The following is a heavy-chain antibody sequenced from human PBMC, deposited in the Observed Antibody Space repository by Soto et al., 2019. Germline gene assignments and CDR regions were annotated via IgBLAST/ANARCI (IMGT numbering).Heavy chain of an antibody. J-gene: IGHJ6*02. V-gene: IGHV1-69*01. CDR2: IIPIPGTA. CDR3: ARSQGSSTSLEIYYYYYYGMDV. D-gene: IGHD2-2*01. Sequence: QVQLVQSGAEVKKPGSSVKVSCKASGGTFGSYAISWVRQAPGQGLEWMGGIIPIPGTANYAQKFQGRVTIAADESASTAYMELSSLGSEDPAVYYCARSQGSSTSLEIYYYYYYGMDVWGQGTTVTVSS. CDR1: GGTFGSYA.